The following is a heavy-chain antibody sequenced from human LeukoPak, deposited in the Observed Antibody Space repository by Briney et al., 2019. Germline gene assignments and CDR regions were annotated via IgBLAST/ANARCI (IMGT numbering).Heavy chain of an antibody. CDR3: TREAPYYYDSSGYYYGPADAFDI. D-gene: IGHD3-22*01. CDR1: GFTFSSYS. V-gene: IGHV3-49*04. Sequence: GGSLRLSCAASGFTFSSYSMNWVRQAPGKGLEWVGFIRSKAYGGTTEYAASVKGRFTISRDDSKSIAYLQMNSLKTEDTAVYYCTREAPYYYDSSGYYYGPADAFDIWGQGTMITVSS. J-gene: IGHJ3*02. CDR2: IRSKAYGGTT.